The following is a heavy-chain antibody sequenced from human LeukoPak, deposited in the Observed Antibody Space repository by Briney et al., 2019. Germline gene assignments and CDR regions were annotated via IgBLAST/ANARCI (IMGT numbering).Heavy chain of an antibody. CDR1: GYTFTSYG. J-gene: IGHJ4*02. D-gene: IGHD5-12*01. CDR2: ISACNGNT. V-gene: IGHV1-18*04. CDR3: ARDSISGYDPTDY. Sequence: GASVKVSCKASGYTFTSYGISWVRQAPGQGLEWMGWISACNGNTDHAQKLQGRVTMTTDTSTSTAYMELRSLRSDDTAVYYCARDSISGYDPTDYWGQGTLVTVSS.